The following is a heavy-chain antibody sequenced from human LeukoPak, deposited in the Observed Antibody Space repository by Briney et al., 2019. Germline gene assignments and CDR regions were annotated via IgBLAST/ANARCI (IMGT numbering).Heavy chain of an antibody. D-gene: IGHD3-10*01. CDR3: ARDLPWFGELSNVMGPELEWFDP. CDR1: GYTFTSYY. V-gene: IGHV1-46*01. CDR2: INPSGGST. Sequence: ASVKVSCKAPGYTFTSYYMHWVRQAPGQGLEWMGIINPSGGSTSYAQKFQGRVTMTRDTSTSTVYMELSSLRSEDTAVYYCARDLPWFGELSNVMGPELEWFDPWGQGTLVTVSS. J-gene: IGHJ5*02.